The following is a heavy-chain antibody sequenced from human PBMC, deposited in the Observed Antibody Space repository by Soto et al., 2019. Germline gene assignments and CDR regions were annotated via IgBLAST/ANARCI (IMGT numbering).Heavy chain of an antibody. D-gene: IGHD6-6*01. CDR3: ARDGNLSSSYGDFDY. V-gene: IGHV1-69*01. CDR1: GGAFNNYG. Sequence: QVELVQSGAEVKKPGSSVRVSCKASGGAFNNYGFTWVRQASGQGLEWMGQIIPLFSTTHYAQKFQGRVSIPADRSTSTAHMELTRLTSEDTAVYYCARDGNLSSSYGDFDYWGQATLVIVSS. CDR2: IIPLFSTT. J-gene: IGHJ4*02.